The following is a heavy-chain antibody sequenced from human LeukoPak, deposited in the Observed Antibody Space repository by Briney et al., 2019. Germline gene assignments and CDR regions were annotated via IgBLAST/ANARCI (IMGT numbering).Heavy chain of an antibody. CDR3: ATDGTWFGELYGMDV. J-gene: IGHJ6*02. CDR2: FDPEDGET. Sequence: GASVKVSCKVSGHTLTELSMHWVGQAPGNGLEWTGGFDPEDGETIYAQKFQGRVTMTEDTSTDTAYMELSSLRSEDTAVYYCATDGTWFGELYGMDVWGQGTTVTVSS. D-gene: IGHD3-10*01. CDR1: GHTLTELS. V-gene: IGHV1-24*01.